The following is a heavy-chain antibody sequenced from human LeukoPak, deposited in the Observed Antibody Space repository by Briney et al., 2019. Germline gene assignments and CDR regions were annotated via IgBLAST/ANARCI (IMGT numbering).Heavy chain of an antibody. Sequence: GGSLRLSCAASGFTFDDYAMHWVRHAPGKGLEWVSGISWNSGSIGYADSVKGRFTISRDNAKNSLYLQMNSLRAEDTAVYYCARGKMASGGFDYWGQGTLLTVSS. V-gene: IGHV3-9*01. J-gene: IGHJ4*02. CDR1: GFTFDDYA. CDR3: ARGKMASGGFDY. D-gene: IGHD6-19*01. CDR2: ISWNSGSI.